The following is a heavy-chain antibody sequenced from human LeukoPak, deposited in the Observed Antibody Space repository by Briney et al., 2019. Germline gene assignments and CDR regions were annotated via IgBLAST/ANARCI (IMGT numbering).Heavy chain of an antibody. D-gene: IGHD3-10*01. CDR1: GYTLTSYG. CDR2: ISAYNGNT. J-gene: IGHJ4*02. V-gene: IGHV1-18*01. CDR3: ARANGYYYGSGDKYYFDY. Sequence: ASVKVSCKASGYTLTSYGISWVRRAPGQGLEWMGWISAYNGNTNYAQKLQGRVTMTTDTSTSTAYMELRSLRSDDTAVYYCARANGYYYGSGDKYYFDYWGQGTLVTVSS.